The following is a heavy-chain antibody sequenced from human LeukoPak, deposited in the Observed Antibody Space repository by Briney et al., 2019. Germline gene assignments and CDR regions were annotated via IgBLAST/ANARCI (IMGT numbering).Heavy chain of an antibody. CDR1: GGTFSSFA. V-gene: IGHV1-69*13. D-gene: IGHD3-16*02. CDR2: FIPIFGTA. J-gene: IGHJ4*02. CDR3: ARGPSRRGSYPYYFDY. Sequence: GASVKVSCKASGGTFSSFAISWWRQAPGQGLEWMGGFIPIFGTANYAQKFQGRVTITADESTSTAYMELSSLRSEDTAVYYCARGPSRRGSYPYYFDYWGQGTLVTVSS.